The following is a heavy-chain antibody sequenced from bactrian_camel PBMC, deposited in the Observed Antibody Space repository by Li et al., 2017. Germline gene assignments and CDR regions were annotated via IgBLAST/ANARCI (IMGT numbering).Heavy chain of an antibody. CDR2: ISPDGKE. J-gene: IGHJ6*01. Sequence: HVQLVESGGGSVQIGGSLTLACAASRGFDDANAEWGWFRQAPGAQCEMVASISPDGKEYYSDSVKGRFTLSRDNAKNTVYLQMNSLKPEDTAVYYCVPITVASGAWGEFGSWGQGTQVTVS. D-gene: IGHD1*01. V-gene: IGHV3S53*01. CDR3: VPITVASGAWGEFGS. CDR1: RGFDDANA.